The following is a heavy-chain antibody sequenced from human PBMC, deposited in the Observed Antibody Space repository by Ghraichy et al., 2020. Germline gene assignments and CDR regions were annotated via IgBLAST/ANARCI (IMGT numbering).Heavy chain of an antibody. CDR1: GFTVSSNY. V-gene: IGHV3-53*01. CDR3: STHYPRY. J-gene: IGHJ4*02. Sequence: GESLNISCAASGFTVSSNYMSWVRQAPGKGLEWVSLIYSGGVTDYADSVKGRFTISSDNSKNTLYLQMNNLRAEDTAGDYCSTHYPRYWGQGTLVTVSS. CDR2: IYSGGVT. D-gene: IGHD1-26*01.